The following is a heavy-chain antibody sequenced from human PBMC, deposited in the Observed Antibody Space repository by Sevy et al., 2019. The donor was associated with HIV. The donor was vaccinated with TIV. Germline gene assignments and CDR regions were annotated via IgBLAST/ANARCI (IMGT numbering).Heavy chain of an antibody. V-gene: IGHV3-72*01. Sequence: GGSLRLSCAASGFTFSDYYMDWVRQAPGKGLEWVGRIRNNANSYTTGFAAAVKGGFTISRDDSKNSLYLQMHSLKTDDTAKYYCARVMRRILWWSLDSWGQGTLVTVSS. CDR1: GFTFSDYY. CDR3: ARVMRRILWWSLDS. D-gene: IGHD2-21*01. CDR2: IRNNANSYTT. J-gene: IGHJ4*02.